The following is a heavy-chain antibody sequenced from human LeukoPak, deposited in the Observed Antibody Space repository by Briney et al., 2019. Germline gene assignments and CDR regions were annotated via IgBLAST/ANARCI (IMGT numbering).Heavy chain of an antibody. Sequence: AGSLTLSCAASGFSFSSFWMTWVRQAPGKGLEWVANIKHDGGEKYYVDSVQGRFTISRDNAKKSLYLQMNTLRPEDTAVYYCARDRSSRWPGSFDDWGQGTLVTASS. CDR3: ARDRSSRWPGSFDD. V-gene: IGHV3-7*01. D-gene: IGHD6-19*01. CDR1: GFSFSSFW. CDR2: IKHDGGEK. J-gene: IGHJ5*02.